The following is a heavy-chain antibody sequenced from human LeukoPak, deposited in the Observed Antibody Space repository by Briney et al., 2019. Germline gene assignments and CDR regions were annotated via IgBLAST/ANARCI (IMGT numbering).Heavy chain of an antibody. V-gene: IGHV4-4*07. D-gene: IGHD2-2*01. Sequence: KPSETLSLTCTVSGASISSLYWSWIRQPAGKGLEWIGRIYTSGSTNYNPSLKSRVTISVDTSKNQFSPKLSSVTAADTAVYYCARGIVVVPAARVPIYYYYYMDVWGKGTTVTISS. J-gene: IGHJ6*03. CDR1: GASISSLY. CDR2: IYTSGST. CDR3: ARGIVVVPAARVPIYYYYYMDV.